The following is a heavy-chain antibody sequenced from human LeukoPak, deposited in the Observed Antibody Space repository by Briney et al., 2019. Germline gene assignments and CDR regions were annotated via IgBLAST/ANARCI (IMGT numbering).Heavy chain of an antibody. CDR1: GGSISSGSYY. V-gene: IGHV4-61*09. CDR2: INHSGST. J-gene: IGHJ3*02. CDR3: ARDVLSAFDI. Sequence: SQTLSLTCTVSGGSISSGSYYWSWIRQPAGKGLEWIGEINHSGSTNYNPSLKSRVTISVDTSKNQFSLKLSSVTAADTAVYYCARDVLSAFDIWGQGTMVTVSS.